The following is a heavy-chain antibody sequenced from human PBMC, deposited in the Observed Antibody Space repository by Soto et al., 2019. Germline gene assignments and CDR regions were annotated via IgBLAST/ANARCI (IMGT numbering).Heavy chain of an antibody. CDR3: AIQCSSTSCFDAFDI. V-gene: IGHV4-59*01. CDR2: IYYSGST. Sequence: QVQLQESGPGLVKPSETLSLTRTVSGGSISSYYWSWIRQPPGKGLEWIGYIYYSGSTNYNPSLKSRVTISVDTSKNQFSLKLSSVTAADTAVYYCAIQCSSTSCFDAFDIWGQGTMVTVSS. CDR1: GGSISSYY. J-gene: IGHJ3*02. D-gene: IGHD2-2*01.